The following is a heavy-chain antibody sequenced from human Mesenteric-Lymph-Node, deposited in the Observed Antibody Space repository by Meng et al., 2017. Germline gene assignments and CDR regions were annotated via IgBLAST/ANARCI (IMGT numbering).Heavy chain of an antibody. CDR2: IDWDDDK. J-gene: IGHJ4*02. CDR3: ARIRPYYDSSGYYYFDY. V-gene: IGHV2-70*04. CDR1: GFSLSTRGMR. D-gene: IGHD3-22*01. Sequence: SGPTLVKPTQTLTLTCTFSGFSLSTRGMRVSWIRQPPGKALEWLARIDWDDDKFYSTSLKTRLTISKDTSKNQVVLTMTNMDPVDTATYYCARIRPYYDSSGYYYFDYWGQGTLVTVSS.